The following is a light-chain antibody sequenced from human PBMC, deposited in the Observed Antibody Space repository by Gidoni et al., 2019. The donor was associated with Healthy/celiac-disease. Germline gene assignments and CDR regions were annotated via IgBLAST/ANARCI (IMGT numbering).Light chain of an antibody. CDR3: QQDYSTPPFT. J-gene: IGKJ3*01. CDR1: QSVLYSSNNKNY. Sequence: DIVMTQSPDSLAVSLGERATINCKSSQSVLYSSNNKNYLAWYQQKPGQPPKLLIYWASTRESGVPDRFSGSGSGTDFTLTISSLQAEDVAVYYCQQDYSTPPFTFXPXTKVDIK. CDR2: WAS. V-gene: IGKV4-1*01.